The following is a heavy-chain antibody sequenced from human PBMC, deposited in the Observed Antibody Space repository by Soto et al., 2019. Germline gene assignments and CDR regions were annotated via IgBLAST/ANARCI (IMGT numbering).Heavy chain of an antibody. CDR1: GDSISSYY. CDR3: ALRSMAVVPEY. Sequence: QVQLQESDPGLVKPSETLSLTSAVSGDSISSYYCMWIRQTPGKGLESIGYLYYGRSANYNPSLKSRVTLSVDTATNQCSLTLSSMTAADTAVYYCALRSMAVVPEYWGQGTLVTVSS. V-gene: IGHV4-59*01. D-gene: IGHD3-22*01. J-gene: IGHJ4*02. CDR2: LYYGRSA.